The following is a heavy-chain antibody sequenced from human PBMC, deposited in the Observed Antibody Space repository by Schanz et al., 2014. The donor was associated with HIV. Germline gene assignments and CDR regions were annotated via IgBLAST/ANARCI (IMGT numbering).Heavy chain of an antibody. CDR1: GFTFSTYG. Sequence: QVHLVESGGGVVQPGRSLRLSCAASGFTFSTYGMHWVRQAPGKGLEWVAVIWYDGSNKYYADSVKGRFTISRDNSKNTLFLRMNSLRAEDTAVYYCARGAGPYYYYYGMDVWGQGTTVTVSS. CDR3: ARGAGPYYYYYGMDV. J-gene: IGHJ6*02. CDR2: IWYDGSNK. V-gene: IGHV3-33*01.